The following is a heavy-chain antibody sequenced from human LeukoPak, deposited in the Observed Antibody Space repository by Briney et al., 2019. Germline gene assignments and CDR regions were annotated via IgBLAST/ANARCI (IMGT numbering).Heavy chain of an antibody. CDR3: ARGLYCSGGSCYSARGESFCYYYGMDV. J-gene: IGHJ6*02. V-gene: IGHV1-3*01. D-gene: IGHD2-15*01. Sequence: ASVKVSCKASGYTFTNYAIHWVRQAPRQRLEWMGWVNPGNGDTQYSRNFQGRVTITWDTSATTAYMELSSLRSEGTAVYYCARGLYCSGGSCYSARGESFCYYYGMDVWGQGTTVTVSS. CDR1: GYTFTNYA. CDR2: VNPGNGDT.